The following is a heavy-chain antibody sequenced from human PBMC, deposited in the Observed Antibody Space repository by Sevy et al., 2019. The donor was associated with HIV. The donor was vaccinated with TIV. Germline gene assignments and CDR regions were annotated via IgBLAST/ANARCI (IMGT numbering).Heavy chain of an antibody. Sequence: GGSLRLSCAASGFTFSNYWIHWVRQAPGKGLEWVSHINYDGSSTSYGDSVKGRFTISRDNAKNTLHLPMKSLGAEDTAVYYCARGRLSGAWTTRRSFYNYSMDVWGQGTTVTVS. D-gene: IGHD1-1*01. J-gene: IGHJ6*01. V-gene: IGHV3-74*03. CDR3: ARGRLSGAWTTRRSFYNYSMDV. CDR1: GFTFSNYW. CDR2: INYDGSST.